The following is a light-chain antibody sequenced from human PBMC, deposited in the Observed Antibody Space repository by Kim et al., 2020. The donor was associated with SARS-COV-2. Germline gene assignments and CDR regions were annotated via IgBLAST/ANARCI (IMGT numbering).Light chain of an antibody. CDR2: KVS. CDR3: MQGTHWPPYT. V-gene: IGKV2-30*01. J-gene: IGKJ2*01. Sequence: DVVMTQSPLSLPVTLGQPASISCRSSQSLVNSDGNTYLTWFQQRPGQSPRRLISKVSNRDPGVPDRFSGSGSGTDFTLKISRVEAEDVGVYYCMQGTHWPPYTFGQGTKLEI. CDR1: QSLVNSDGNTY.